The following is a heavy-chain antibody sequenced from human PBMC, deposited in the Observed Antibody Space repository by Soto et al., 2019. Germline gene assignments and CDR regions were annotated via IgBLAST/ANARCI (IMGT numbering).Heavy chain of an antibody. Sequence: GGSLILSCAASGFTFSSYAMSWVRQAPGKGLEWVSAISGSGGSTYYADSVKGRFTISRDNSKNTLYLQMNSLRAEDTAVYYCAKGVGAMPPTYGMDVWGQGTTVTVSS. CDR1: GFTFSSYA. J-gene: IGHJ6*02. D-gene: IGHD1-26*01. CDR3: AKGVGAMPPTYGMDV. V-gene: IGHV3-23*01. CDR2: ISGSGGST.